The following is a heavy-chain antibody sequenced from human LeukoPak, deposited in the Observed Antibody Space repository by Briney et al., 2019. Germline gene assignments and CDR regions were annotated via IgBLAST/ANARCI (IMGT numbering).Heavy chain of an antibody. CDR3: ARASRYNWNLCYYGMDV. V-gene: IGHV4-34*01. J-gene: IGHJ6*02. CDR2: INHSGST. Sequence: PSETLSLTCAVYGGSFSGYYWSWIRQPPGKGLEWIGEINHSGSTNYNPSLKSRITISVDTSKNQFSLKLSSVTAADTAVYYCARASRYNWNLCYYGMDVWGQGTTVTVSS. D-gene: IGHD1-7*01. CDR1: GGSFSGYY.